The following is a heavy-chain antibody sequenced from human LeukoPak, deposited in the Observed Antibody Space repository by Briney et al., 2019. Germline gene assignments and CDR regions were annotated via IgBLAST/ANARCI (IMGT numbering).Heavy chain of an antibody. J-gene: IGHJ4*02. CDR1: EYIFTDYY. V-gene: IGHV1-2*02. D-gene: IGHD3-9*01. CDR3: ARGGDNYDILTQ. Sequence: ASMKVSCKASEYIFTDYYIHWVRQAPGQGLEWMGWINPHSGGTNYAQKFQDRVTMTGDTSIGTAYMELSRLISDDTAIYYCARGGDNYDILTQWGQGTLVTVSS. CDR2: INPHSGGT.